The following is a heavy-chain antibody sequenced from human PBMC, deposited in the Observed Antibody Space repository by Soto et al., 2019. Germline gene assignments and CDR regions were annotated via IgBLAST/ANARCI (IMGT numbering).Heavy chain of an antibody. CDR1: GYTFTSYY. D-gene: IGHD3-22*01. CDR2: INPSGGST. J-gene: IGHJ4*02. Sequence: ASVKVSCKASGYTFTSYYRHWARQAPGQGLEWMGIINPSGGSTSYAQKFQGRVTMTRDTSTSTVYMELSSLRSEDTAVYYCAREGFYYDYNARAPDYWGQGTLVTLSS. V-gene: IGHV1-46*01. CDR3: AREGFYYDYNARAPDY.